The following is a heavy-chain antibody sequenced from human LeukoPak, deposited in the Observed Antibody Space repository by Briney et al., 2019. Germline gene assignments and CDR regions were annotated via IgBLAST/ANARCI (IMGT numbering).Heavy chain of an antibody. CDR3: AKDSGDSSGYGTFDY. CDR1: GFTFSSYA. J-gene: IGHJ4*02. D-gene: IGHD3-22*01. V-gene: IGHV3-23*01. Sequence: PGRSLRLSCAASGFTFSSYAMSWVRQAPGKGLEWVSAISGSGGSTYYADSVKGRFTISRDNSKNTLYLQMNSLRAEDTAVYYCAKDSGDSSGYGTFDYWGQGTLVTVSS. CDR2: ISGSGGST.